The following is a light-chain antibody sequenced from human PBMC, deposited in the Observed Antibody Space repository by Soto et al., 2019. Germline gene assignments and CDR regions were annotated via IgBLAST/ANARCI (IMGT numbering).Light chain of an antibody. V-gene: IGKV3-20*01. Sequence: EILRTQSPATLSLSPGERATLSCRASQSVSSSYLALYQQKPGQAPRLLIYGASSRATGIPDRFSGSGSGTDFTLTISRLEPEDFAVYYCQQYGSSPPFTFGPGNKVDIK. CDR1: QSVSSSY. CDR2: GAS. J-gene: IGKJ3*01. CDR3: QQYGSSPPFT.